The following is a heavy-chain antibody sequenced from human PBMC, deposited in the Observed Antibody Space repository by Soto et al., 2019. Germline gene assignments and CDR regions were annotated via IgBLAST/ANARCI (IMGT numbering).Heavy chain of an antibody. CDR2: MNPNSGNT. Sequence: ASVKVSCKASGYTFTSYDINWVRQATGQGLEWMGWMNPNSGNTGYAQKFQGRVTMTRNTSISTAYMELSSLRPEDTAVYYCARGLILDTAINWFDPWGQGTLVTVSS. J-gene: IGHJ5*02. V-gene: IGHV1-8*01. CDR3: ARGLILDTAINWFDP. CDR1: GYTFTSYD. D-gene: IGHD5-18*01.